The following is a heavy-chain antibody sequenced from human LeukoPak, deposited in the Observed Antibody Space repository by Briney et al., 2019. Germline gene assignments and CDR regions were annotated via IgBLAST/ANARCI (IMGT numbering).Heavy chain of an antibody. CDR3: ARRQGLRYFGIFDY. J-gene: IGHJ4*02. CDR2: INHSGST. Sequence: SETLSLTCAVYGGSFSGYYWSWIRQPPGKGLEWIGEINHSGSTNYNPSPKSRVTISVDTSKNQFSLKLSSVTAADTAVYYCARRQGLRYFGIFDYWGQGTLVTVSS. CDR1: GGSFSGYY. D-gene: IGHD3-9*01. V-gene: IGHV4-34*01.